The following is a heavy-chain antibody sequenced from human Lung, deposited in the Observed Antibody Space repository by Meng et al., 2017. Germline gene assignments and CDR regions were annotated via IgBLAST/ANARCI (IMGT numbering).Heavy chain of an antibody. CDR1: GYTFTGYY. Sequence: ASVQVSCKASGYTFTGYYMHWVRQAPGQGLEWMGWINTNSGGTNYAQKFQGRVTMTRDTSISTAYMELSRLRSDDTAVYHCARDYGDHRIDYWGQGTLVTVSS. CDR2: INTNSGGT. CDR3: ARDYGDHRIDY. J-gene: IGHJ4*02. V-gene: IGHV1-2*02. D-gene: IGHD4-17*01.